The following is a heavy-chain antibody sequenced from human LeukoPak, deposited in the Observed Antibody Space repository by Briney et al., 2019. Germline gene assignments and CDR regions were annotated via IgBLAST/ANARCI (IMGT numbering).Heavy chain of an antibody. Sequence: SVTLSLTCTVSGASVSSYYWSWIRQPPGEGLEWIVYSHYSGSTSYNPSLKSRVTISVDTSKNQFTLKLTSVTTADTAVYYCARWYCSSDTCYHLDVWGKGTTVTVSS. V-gene: IGHV4-59*02. D-gene: IGHD2-2*01. J-gene: IGHJ6*03. CDR3: ARWYCSSDTCYHLDV. CDR1: GASVSSYY. CDR2: SHYSGST.